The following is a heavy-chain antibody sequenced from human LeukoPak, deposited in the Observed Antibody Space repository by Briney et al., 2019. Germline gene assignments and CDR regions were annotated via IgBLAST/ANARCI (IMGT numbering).Heavy chain of an antibody. J-gene: IGHJ4*02. CDR2: IKEDGSEK. Sequence: GGSLRFSCAASGLTFSSYWMSWVRQAPGKGLEWVANIKEDGSEKHYADSVKGRFTISRDNAKNTLYLQMNSLRAEDTAVYYCARWYYYGYDDCWGQGTLVTVSS. V-gene: IGHV3-7*03. CDR1: GLTFSSYW. D-gene: IGHD3-10*01. CDR3: ARWYYYGYDDC.